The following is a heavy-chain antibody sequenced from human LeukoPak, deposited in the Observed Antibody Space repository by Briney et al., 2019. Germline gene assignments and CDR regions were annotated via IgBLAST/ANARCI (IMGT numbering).Heavy chain of an antibody. CDR3: AKDWGIFGVVNEDDY. J-gene: IGHJ4*02. CDR1: GFTFSSYG. Sequence: GGSLRLSCAASGFTFSSYGMHWVRQAPGKGLEWVAFIRYDGSNKYYADSVKGRFTISRDNSKNTLYLQMNSLRAEDTAVYYCAKDWGIFGVVNEDDYWGQGTLVTVSS. V-gene: IGHV3-30*02. D-gene: IGHD3-3*01. CDR2: IRYDGSNK.